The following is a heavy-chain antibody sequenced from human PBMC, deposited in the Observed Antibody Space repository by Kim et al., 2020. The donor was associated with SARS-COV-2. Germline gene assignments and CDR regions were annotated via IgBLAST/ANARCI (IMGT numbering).Heavy chain of an antibody. CDR3: AKDLGHSGFLFYCDS. V-gene: IGHV3-30*18. CDR1: GFTFTDYG. Sequence: GGSLRLSCAASGFTFTDYGMHWVRQAPGKGLEWVAAISNDGYHVYYADSLKGRFSVFRDASKNTLYLQMNSLTPEDTAIYFCAKDLGHSGFLFYCDSWGQGTLVTVSS. D-gene: IGHD3-10*01. CDR2: ISNDGYHV. J-gene: IGHJ4*02.